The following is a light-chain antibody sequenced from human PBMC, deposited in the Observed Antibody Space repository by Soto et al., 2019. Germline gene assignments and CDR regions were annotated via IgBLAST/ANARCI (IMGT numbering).Light chain of an antibody. V-gene: IGKV3-20*01. CDR2: GAT. CDR1: RSVSSSY. CDR3: QQYGNSPPSWT. Sequence: ETVLTQSPGTLSLSPGERATLFCRASRSVSSSYLAWYQQKLGQAPRLLIHGATSRATGIPDRSSGGGSGTAFPLPISRLEPEAFAVYYCQQYGNSPPSWTFGQGTKVEIK. J-gene: IGKJ1*01.